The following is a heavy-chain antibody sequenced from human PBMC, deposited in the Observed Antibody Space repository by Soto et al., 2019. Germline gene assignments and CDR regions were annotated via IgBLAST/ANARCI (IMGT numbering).Heavy chain of an antibody. Sequence: QVHVQESGPGLVKPAETLSLTCAVSGDSISSYSWNWIRQTAGRGLEWIVRVYPSGDTQFRCSFETRVTVSVDMSTNQFFLELRSVTAADTAVYYCARESGENWSYEAYWGQGTQVTVSS. CDR2: VYPSGDT. CDR3: ARESGENWSYEAY. J-gene: IGHJ4*02. CDR1: GDSISSYS. V-gene: IGHV4-4*07. D-gene: IGHD1-7*01.